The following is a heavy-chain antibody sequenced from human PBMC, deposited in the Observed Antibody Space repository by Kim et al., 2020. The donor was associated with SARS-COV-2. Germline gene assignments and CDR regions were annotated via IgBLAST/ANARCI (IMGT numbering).Heavy chain of an antibody. Sequence: GGSLRLSCAASGFTFSSYSMNWVRQAPGKGLEWVSYISSSSSTIYYADSVKGRFTISRDNAKNSLYLQMNSLRDEDTAVYYCASTDSSGYYHTLLGAFDIWGQGTMVTVSS. V-gene: IGHV3-48*02. CDR2: ISSSSSTI. D-gene: IGHD3-22*01. J-gene: IGHJ3*02. CDR3: ASTDSSGYYHTLLGAFDI. CDR1: GFTFSSYS.